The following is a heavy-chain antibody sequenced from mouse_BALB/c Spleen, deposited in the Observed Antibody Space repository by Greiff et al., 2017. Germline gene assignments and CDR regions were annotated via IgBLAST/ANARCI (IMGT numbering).Heavy chain of an antibody. J-gene: IGHJ4*01. Sequence: VQLQQSGPGLVAPSQSLSITCTVSGFSLTGYGVNWVRQPPGKGLEWLGMLWGDGSTDYNSALKSRLSISKDNSKSQVFLKMNSLQTDDTARYYCARELGRGYYAMDYWGQGTSVTVSS. CDR1: GFSLTGYG. CDR3: ARELGRGYYAMDY. D-gene: IGHD4-1*01. CDR2: LWGDGST. V-gene: IGHV2-6-7*01.